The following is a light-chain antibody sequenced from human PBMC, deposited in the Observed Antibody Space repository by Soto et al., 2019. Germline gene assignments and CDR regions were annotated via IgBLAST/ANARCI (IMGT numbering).Light chain of an antibody. CDR3: CSYAGSIYV. CDR1: SSDVGGYNH. CDR2: DVS. J-gene: IGLJ1*01. V-gene: IGLV2-11*01. Sequence: QSVLTQPRSVSGSPGQSVTISCTGTSSDVGGYNHVSWYQQHPGKAPKLMIYDVSKRPSGVPDRFSGSKSGNTASLTISGLQAEDEADYYCCSYAGSIYVFGTGIKVTVL.